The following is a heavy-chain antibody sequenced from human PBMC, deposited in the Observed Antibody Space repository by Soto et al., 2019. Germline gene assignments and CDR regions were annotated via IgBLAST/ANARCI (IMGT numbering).Heavy chain of an antibody. CDR1: GFSFNSYG. V-gene: IGHV3-33*01. Sequence: ESGGGVVQPGRSLRLSCAASGFSFNSYGMQWVRQAPGKGLEWVALIWYDGSNKYYADSVKGRFTISRDNSKNTLYLQMSSLRAEDTAVYYCARGYNSGPPDPYNEYWGQGTLVTVSS. CDR3: ARGYNSGPPDPYNEY. D-gene: IGHD6-19*01. J-gene: IGHJ4*02. CDR2: IWYDGSNK.